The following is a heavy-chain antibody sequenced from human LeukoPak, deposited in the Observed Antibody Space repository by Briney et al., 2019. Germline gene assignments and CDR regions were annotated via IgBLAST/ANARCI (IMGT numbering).Heavy chain of an antibody. D-gene: IGHD6-13*01. V-gene: IGHV3-43*02. Sequence: GGSLRLSCAASGFTFVVYVMYWVGEAPGKGLEWVSLISGDGGSTYYADSVKGRFTISRDNSKNSLYLQMNSLRTEDTALYYCAKDMIAAVLDYWGQGTLVTVSS. J-gene: IGHJ4*02. CDR1: GFTFVVYV. CDR2: ISGDGGST. CDR3: AKDMIAAVLDY.